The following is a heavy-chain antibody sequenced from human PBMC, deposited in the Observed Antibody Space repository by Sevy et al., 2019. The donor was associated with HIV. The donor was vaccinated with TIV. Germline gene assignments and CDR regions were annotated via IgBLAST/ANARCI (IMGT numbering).Heavy chain of an antibody. CDR3: ATAPGYYNSVPFDY. Sequence: GESLKISCAVAGFTFNNAWMNWVRQAPGTGLQWVGLIKSKIDGEPTDYAAPVKGRFTISRDDSKNTLFQQMNSRKIEDTAVYYCATAPGYYNSVPFDYMGPGTLVTVSS. V-gene: IGHV3-15*01. D-gene: IGHD3-9*01. CDR2: IKSKIDGEPT. CDR1: GFTFNNAW. J-gene: IGHJ4*01.